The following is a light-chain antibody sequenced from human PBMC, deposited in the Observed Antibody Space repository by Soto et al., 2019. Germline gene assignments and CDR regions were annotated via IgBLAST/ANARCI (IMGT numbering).Light chain of an antibody. Sequence: TQSPSSLSASVGDRVTITCRASQSISSKLNWYQQKSGKVPKLLIYSASSLQSGVPSRFSGSGSGTDFTLTIGSLQPEDFATYYCQQSYRSPPTFGQVTKVDIK. V-gene: IGKV1-39*01. CDR1: QSISSK. CDR3: QQSYRSPPT. J-gene: IGKJ1*01. CDR2: SAS.